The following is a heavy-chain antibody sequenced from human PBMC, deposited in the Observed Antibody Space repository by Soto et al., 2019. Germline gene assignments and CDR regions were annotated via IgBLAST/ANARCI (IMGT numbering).Heavy chain of an antibody. CDR1: GFTFSDFA. CDR3: AKGRAYGYGLGYFDS. CDR2: ISYDGSKR. D-gene: IGHD3-10*01. J-gene: IGHJ4*02. V-gene: IGHV3-30*18. Sequence: QAHLVESGGGVVHSGGSLRLSCAASGFTFSDFAMHWVRQAPGKGPEWVALISYDGSKRYYTDSVEGRFTISRDDSEDALYLQMNSLKTEDTAVYYGAKGRAYGYGLGYFDSWGQGTQVTVSS.